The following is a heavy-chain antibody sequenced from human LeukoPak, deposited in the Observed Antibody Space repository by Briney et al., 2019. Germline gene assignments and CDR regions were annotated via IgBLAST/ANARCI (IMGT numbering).Heavy chain of an antibody. CDR1: GGSFSGYY. CDR3: AREREGGSNWFDP. CDR2: INHSGST. Sequence: SETLSLTRAVYGGSFSGYYWSWIRQPPGKGLEWIGEINHSGSTNYNPSLKSRVTISVDTSKNQFSLKLSSVTAADTAVYYCAREREGGSNWFDPWGQGTLVTVSS. J-gene: IGHJ5*02. D-gene: IGHD3-10*01. V-gene: IGHV4-34*01.